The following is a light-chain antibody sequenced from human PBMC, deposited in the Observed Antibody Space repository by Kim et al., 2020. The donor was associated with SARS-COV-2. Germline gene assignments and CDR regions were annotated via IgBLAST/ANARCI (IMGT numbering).Light chain of an antibody. CDR2: GAS. V-gene: IGKV3-15*01. Sequence: VSTGERATLYCRASKSVSSNLAWYQQKPGQAPRLLIYGASTGATGIPARFSGSGSGTEFTLTISSLQSEDFAVYFCQQYHHWPPAFGPGTKVDIK. CDR3: QQYHHWPPA. J-gene: IGKJ1*01. CDR1: KSVSSN.